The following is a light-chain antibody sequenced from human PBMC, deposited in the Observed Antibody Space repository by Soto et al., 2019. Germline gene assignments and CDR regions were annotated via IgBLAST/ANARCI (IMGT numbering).Light chain of an antibody. V-gene: IGKV4-1*01. CDR2: WAS. CDR3: QQYYSTPTWT. CDR1: QSVLYSSNNKNY. J-gene: IGKJ1*01. Sequence: DIVMTQSPDSLAVSLGERATINCKSSQSVLYSSNNKNYLAWYQQKPGQPPKLLIYWASTRESGVPDRFSGSGSGTDFTLTISSLQAEDVAVYYCQQYYSTPTWTFGQGTKVETK.